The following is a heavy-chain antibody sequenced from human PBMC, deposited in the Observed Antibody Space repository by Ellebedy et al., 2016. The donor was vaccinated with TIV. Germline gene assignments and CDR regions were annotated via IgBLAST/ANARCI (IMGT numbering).Heavy chain of an antibody. CDR1: GFSLNTNRVT. V-gene: IGHV2-5*01. CDR2: IYGNDDK. J-gene: IGHJ6*02. Sequence: SGPTLVKPTQTLTLTCTFSGFSLNTNRVTVGWVRQPPGKALEWLAFIYGNDDKRYSPSLKSKLTITKDTSKNQVVLTMTNMDPVDTATYYCARTRGATDVWGQGTTVTVSS. CDR3: ARTRGATDV. D-gene: IGHD5-12*01.